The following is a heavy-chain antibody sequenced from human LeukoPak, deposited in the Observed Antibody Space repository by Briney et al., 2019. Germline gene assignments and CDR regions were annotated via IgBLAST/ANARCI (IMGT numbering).Heavy chain of an antibody. CDR1: GFTSSSYE. CDR3: AREGIVGATSDAFDI. V-gene: IGHV3-48*03. CDR2: ISSSGSTI. Sequence: GGSLRLSCAASGFTSSSYEMNWVRQAPGKGLEWVSYISSSGSTIYYADSAKGRFTISRDNAKNSLYLQMNSLRAEDTAAYYCAREGIVGATSDAFDIWGQGSMVTVS. J-gene: IGHJ3*02. D-gene: IGHD1-26*01.